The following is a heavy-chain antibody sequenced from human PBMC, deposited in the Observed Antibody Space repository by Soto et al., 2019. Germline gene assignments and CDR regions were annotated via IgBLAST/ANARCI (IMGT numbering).Heavy chain of an antibody. Sequence: SVKVSCKASGGTFSSYAISWVRQAPGQGLEWMGGIIPIFGTANYAQKFQGRVTITADESTSTAYMELSSLRSEDTAVYYCARAPAAAGMLLADYYYYGMDVWGQGTTVNVSS. CDR2: IIPIFGTA. D-gene: IGHD6-13*01. J-gene: IGHJ6*02. CDR3: ARAPAAAGMLLADYYYYGMDV. CDR1: GGTFSSYA. V-gene: IGHV1-69*13.